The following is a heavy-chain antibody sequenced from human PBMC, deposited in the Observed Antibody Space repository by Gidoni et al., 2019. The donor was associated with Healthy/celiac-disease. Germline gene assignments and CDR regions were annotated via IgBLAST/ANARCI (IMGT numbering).Heavy chain of an antibody. CDR1: GGSISSSSYY. D-gene: IGHD3-22*01. J-gene: IGHJ6*02. V-gene: IGHV4-39*01. CDR2: IYYSGST. Sequence: QLQLQESGPGLVKPSETLSLTCTVSGGSISSSSYYWGWIRQPPGKGLEWIGSIYYSGSTYYNPSLKSRVTISVDTSKNQFSLKLSSVTAADTAVYYCASLYDSSGYYPGGYYYYGMDVWGQGTTVTVSS. CDR3: ASLYDSSGYYPGGYYYYGMDV.